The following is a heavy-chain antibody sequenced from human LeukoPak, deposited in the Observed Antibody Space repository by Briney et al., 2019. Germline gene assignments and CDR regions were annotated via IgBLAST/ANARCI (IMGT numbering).Heavy chain of an antibody. J-gene: IGHJ5*02. CDR3: ARGYPRYYYGSGTPP. Sequence: SETLSLTCAVYGGSFSGYYWSWIRQPPGKGLEWIGEINHSGSTNYNPSLKSRVAISVDTSKNQFSLKLSSVTAADTAVYYCARGYPRYYYGSGTPPWGQGTLVTVSS. CDR1: GGSFSGYY. V-gene: IGHV4-34*01. D-gene: IGHD3-10*01. CDR2: INHSGST.